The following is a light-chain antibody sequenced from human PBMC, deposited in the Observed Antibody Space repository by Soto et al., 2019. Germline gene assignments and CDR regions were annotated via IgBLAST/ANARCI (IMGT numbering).Light chain of an antibody. CDR3: QQYGSSIT. J-gene: IGKJ5*01. CDR1: QSVSSRS. V-gene: IGKV3-20*01. Sequence: EIMLTQSPGTLSLSPGERATLSCRASQSVSSRSLAWYQQKPGQAPRLLIYGASSRATGIPDRFSGSGSGTDFTLTISRLEPEDFAVYYCQQYGSSITFGQGTRLQIK. CDR2: GAS.